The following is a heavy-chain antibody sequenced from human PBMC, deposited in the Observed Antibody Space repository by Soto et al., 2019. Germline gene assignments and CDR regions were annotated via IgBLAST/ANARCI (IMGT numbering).Heavy chain of an antibody. V-gene: IGHV3-23*01. Sequence: LRLSCAASGFTFSSYAMSWVRQAPGKGLEWVSAISGSGGSTYYADSVKGRFTISRDNSKNTLYLQMNSLRAEDTAVYYCAKDNKRRMDNNWFDPWGQGTLVTVSS. D-gene: IGHD2-2*03. CDR1: GFTFSSYA. CDR2: ISGSGGST. J-gene: IGHJ5*02. CDR3: AKDNKRRMDNNWFDP.